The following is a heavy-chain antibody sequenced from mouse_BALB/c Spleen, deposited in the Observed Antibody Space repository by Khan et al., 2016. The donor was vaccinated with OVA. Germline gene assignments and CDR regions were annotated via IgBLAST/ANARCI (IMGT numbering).Heavy chain of an antibody. CDR2: INPYNGGT. CDR3: ARGNWQSYYFDY. V-gene: IGHV1S136*01. J-gene: IGHJ2*01. D-gene: IGHD4-1*01. CDR1: GYIFTHYV. Sequence: VQLQQSGPELGKPGASVKMSCKPSGYIFTHYVLHWVKQKPGQGLEWIGYINPYNGGTKYNEKFRGKATLASDKSSITAYLELSSLTSEDSAVYYCARGNWQSYYFDYWGLGTTLTLSS.